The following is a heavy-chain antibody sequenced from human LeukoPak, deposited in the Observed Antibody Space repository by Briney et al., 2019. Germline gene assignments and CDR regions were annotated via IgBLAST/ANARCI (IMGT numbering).Heavy chain of an antibody. V-gene: IGHV3-23*01. Sequence: PGGSLRLSCAASGFTFSSYAMSWVRQAPGKGLEWVSAVSGNGAGTFYTDSVKGRITISRDNSRHTLYLQMDSLRAEDTAVYYCAKVWADYDFWSAYYWYFDLWGRGTLVTVSS. CDR1: GFTFSSYA. CDR2: VSGNGAGT. CDR3: AKVWADYDFWSAYYWYFDL. D-gene: IGHD3-3*01. J-gene: IGHJ2*01.